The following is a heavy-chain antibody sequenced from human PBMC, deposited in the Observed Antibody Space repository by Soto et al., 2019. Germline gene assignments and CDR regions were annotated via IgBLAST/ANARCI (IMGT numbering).Heavy chain of an antibody. D-gene: IGHD6-6*01. CDR3: ARDQGHSSSSTYGMDV. Sequence: QVQLVESGGGLVKPGGSLSLSCAASRFTFSDYYMSWIRQAPGKGLEWVAYISTRSSYTNYADSVRGRFTISRDNAKNSVYLQMNSLRAEVTAVYFCARDQGHSSSSTYGMDVWGQGTTVTVSS. CDR1: RFTFSDYY. V-gene: IGHV3-11*06. CDR2: ISTRSSYT. J-gene: IGHJ6*02.